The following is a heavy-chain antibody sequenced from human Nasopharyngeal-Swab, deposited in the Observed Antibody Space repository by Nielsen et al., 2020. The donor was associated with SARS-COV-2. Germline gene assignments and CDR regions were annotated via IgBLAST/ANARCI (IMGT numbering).Heavy chain of an antibody. CDR3: AREGPTYYSYYMDV. CDR2: IYYSGNT. V-gene: IGHV4-59*01. J-gene: IGHJ6*03. Sequence: SETLSLTCTVSGGSITGYYWSWIRQPPGKGLEWIGYIYYSGNTNYNPSLKSRVTISIDTSKKQFSLKVSSVTAADTAVYYCAREGPTYYSYYMDVWGKGTTVTVSS. CDR1: GGSITGYY.